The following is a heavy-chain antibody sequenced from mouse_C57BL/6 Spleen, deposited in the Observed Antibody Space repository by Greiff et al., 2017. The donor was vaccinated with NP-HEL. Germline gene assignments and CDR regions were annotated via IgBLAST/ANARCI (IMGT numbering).Heavy chain of an antibody. CDR3: ASWFSYYFDY. V-gene: IGHV5-4*03. D-gene: IGHD1-2*01. CDR2: ISDGGSYT. Sequence: DVMLVESGGGLVKPGGSLKLSCAASGFTFSSYAMSWVRQTPEKRLEWVATISDGGSYTYYPDNVKGRFTISRDNAKNNLYLQMSHLKSEDTAMYYCASWFSYYFDYWGQGTTLTVSS. CDR1: GFTFSSYA. J-gene: IGHJ2*01.